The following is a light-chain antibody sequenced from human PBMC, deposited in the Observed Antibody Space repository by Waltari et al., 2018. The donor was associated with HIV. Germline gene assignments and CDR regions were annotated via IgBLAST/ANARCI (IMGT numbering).Light chain of an antibody. CDR3: AAWDDSLNEV. CDR2: SNN. Sequence: QYVLTQPPSASATAGPRATLPCSGSRANIGIHTATWNQQRPGTGAKLLLDSNNPRTEGVPDLFPGSKYGTSASLAISGLQSEDEADYYCAAWDDSLNEVFGGGTKLTVL. J-gene: IGLJ2*01. CDR1: RANIGIHT. V-gene: IGLV1-44*01.